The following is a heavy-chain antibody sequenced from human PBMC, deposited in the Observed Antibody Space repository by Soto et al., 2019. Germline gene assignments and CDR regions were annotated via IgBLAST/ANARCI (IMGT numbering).Heavy chain of an antibody. D-gene: IGHD3-3*01. CDR3: ARAIFGVVIGGFDP. V-gene: IGHV3-11*01. CDR1: GFTFSDYY. J-gene: IGHJ5*02. CDR2: ISSSGSTI. Sequence: GGSLRLSCSASGFTFSDYYMSWIRPAPGKGLEWVSYISSSGSTIYYADSVKGRFTISRDNAKNSLYLQMNSLRAEDTAVYYCARAIFGVVIGGFDPWGQGTLVTVSS.